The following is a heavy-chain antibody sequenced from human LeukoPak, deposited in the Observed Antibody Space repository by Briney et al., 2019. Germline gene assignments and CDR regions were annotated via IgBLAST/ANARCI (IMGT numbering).Heavy chain of an antibody. Sequence: GGSLRLSCTASGFSFSSYWMSWVRQAPGKGLEWVANIKPGGSDKYYVDSVKGRFTISRDNAKNSLYLQMNSLRAEDSALYYCARASAVAGTRDYWGQGTLVTVSS. J-gene: IGHJ4*02. CDR1: GFSFSSYW. CDR3: ARASAVAGTRDY. V-gene: IGHV3-7*01. D-gene: IGHD6-19*01. CDR2: IKPGGSDK.